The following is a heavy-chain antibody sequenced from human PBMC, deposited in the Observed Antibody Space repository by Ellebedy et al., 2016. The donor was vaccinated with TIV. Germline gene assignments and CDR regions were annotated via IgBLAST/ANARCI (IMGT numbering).Heavy chain of an antibody. Sequence: AASVKVSCKASGYTFTDYYLHWVRQAPEQGLEWLGWINPNSGGTNFAQKFQGWVTLTRDTTITTAYMELSSLTSDDTATAVFYCARGGSSNWYEAFDFWGQGTLVTASS. CDR3: ARGGSSNWYEAFDF. J-gene: IGHJ4*02. CDR2: INPNSGGT. V-gene: IGHV1-2*04. D-gene: IGHD6-13*01. CDR1: GYTFTDYY.